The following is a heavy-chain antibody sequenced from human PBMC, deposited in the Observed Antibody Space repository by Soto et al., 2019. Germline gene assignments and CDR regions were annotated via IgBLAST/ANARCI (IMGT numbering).Heavy chain of an antibody. J-gene: IGHJ3*02. Sequence: ASVEVSCKASGYIFTGYYIQWVRQAPGRGLEWMGWINTKTGGTKYAQKFQGRVTMTRDTSINTAYMEVSRLRSDDTAVYYCATDKVAFDMWGQGTMVTVSS. D-gene: IGHD3-9*01. CDR2: INTKTGGT. CDR1: GYIFTGYY. V-gene: IGHV1-2*02. CDR3: ATDKVAFDM.